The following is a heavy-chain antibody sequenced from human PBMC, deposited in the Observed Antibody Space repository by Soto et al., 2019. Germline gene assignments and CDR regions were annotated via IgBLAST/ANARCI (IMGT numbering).Heavy chain of an antibody. J-gene: IGHJ5*02. CDR1: GGSFSGYY. CDR2: INHSGST. Sequence: SETLSLTCAVYGGSFSGYYWSWSLQPPWKGLEWIGEINHSGSTNYNPSLKSRVTISVDTSKNQFSLKLSSVTAADTAVYYCARGIVVVPATDPRRNWFDPWGQGTLVTVSS. D-gene: IGHD2-2*01. V-gene: IGHV4-34*01. CDR3: ARGIVVVPATDPRRNWFDP.